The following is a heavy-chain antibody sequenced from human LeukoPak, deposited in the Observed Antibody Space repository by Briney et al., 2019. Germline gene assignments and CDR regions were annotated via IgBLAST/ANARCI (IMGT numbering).Heavy chain of an antibody. Sequence: SVKVSCKASGGTFSSYAISWVRQAPGQGLEWMGRIIPILGIANYAQKFQGRVTITADESTSTAYMELSSLRSEDTAVYYCARMYYYDSSGYFYYFDYWGQGTLVTVSS. D-gene: IGHD3-22*01. J-gene: IGHJ4*02. CDR1: GGTFSSYA. CDR2: IIPILGIA. V-gene: IGHV1-69*04. CDR3: ARMYYYDSSGYFYYFDY.